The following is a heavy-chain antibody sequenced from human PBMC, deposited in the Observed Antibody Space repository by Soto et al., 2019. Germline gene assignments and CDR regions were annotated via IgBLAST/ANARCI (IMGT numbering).Heavy chain of an antibody. CDR2: IIPLFGTA. V-gene: IGHV1-69*13. D-gene: IGHD3-22*01. CDR3: ARQFDYDTSGYYYAY. CDR1: GGTFNKYA. J-gene: IGHJ4*02. Sequence: SVKVSCKASGGTFNKYAIDWVRQAPGQGLEWMGGIIPLFGTANYAQKFQGRVTITADEATSTAYMELSSLRSEDTAVYYCARQFDYDTSGYYYAYWRQGTLVTVSS.